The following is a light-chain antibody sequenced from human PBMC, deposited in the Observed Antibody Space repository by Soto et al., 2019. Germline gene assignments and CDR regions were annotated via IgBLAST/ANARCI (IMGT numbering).Light chain of an antibody. CDR3: QQYNSYSWT. CDR1: QSISYW. CDR2: DAS. Sequence: DIQMPQAPSTLSASVGDRVTITCLASQSISYWLAWYQQKPGKAPTLLIYDASTLESGVPSRFSGSGFGTDFTLTISTLQPEDFGTYYCQQYNSYSWTFGQGTKVDIK. V-gene: IGKV1-5*01. J-gene: IGKJ1*01.